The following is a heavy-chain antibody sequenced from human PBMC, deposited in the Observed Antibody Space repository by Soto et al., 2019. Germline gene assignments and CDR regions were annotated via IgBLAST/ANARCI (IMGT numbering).Heavy chain of an antibody. CDR1: GYTFTSYA. Sequence: GASVKVSCKASGYTFTSYAMHWVRQAPGQRLEWMGWINAGNGNTKYSQKFQGRVTITRDTSASTAYMELSSLRSEDTAVYCCARGPYDFWSGYYYSPHHYYMDVWGKGTTVTVSS. J-gene: IGHJ6*03. V-gene: IGHV1-3*01. CDR2: INAGNGNT. D-gene: IGHD3-3*01. CDR3: ARGPYDFWSGYYYSPHHYYMDV.